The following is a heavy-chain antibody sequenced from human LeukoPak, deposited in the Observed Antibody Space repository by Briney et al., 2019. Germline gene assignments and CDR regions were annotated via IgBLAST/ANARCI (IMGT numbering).Heavy chain of an antibody. Sequence: GGSLRLSCAASVFTFSSYWMHWVRQAPGKGLVWVSRINSDGSSTSYADSVKGRFTISRDNAKNTLYLQMNSLRAEDTAVYYCARTPPVGATTDWGQGTLVTVSS. CDR3: ARTPPVGATTD. J-gene: IGHJ4*02. CDR1: VFTFSSYW. V-gene: IGHV3-74*01. D-gene: IGHD1-26*01. CDR2: INSDGSST.